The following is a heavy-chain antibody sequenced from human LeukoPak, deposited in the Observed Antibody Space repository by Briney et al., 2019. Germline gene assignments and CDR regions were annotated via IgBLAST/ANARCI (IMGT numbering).Heavy chain of an antibody. CDR2: ISSSSSYI. J-gene: IGHJ4*02. V-gene: IGHV3-21*01. CDR3: ARDRDSMVRALDY. Sequence: GGSLRLSCAASGFTFSSYSMNWVRQAPGKGLEWVSSISSSSSYIYYADSVKGRFTISRDNAKNSLYLQMNSLRAEDTAVYYCARDRDSMVRALDYWGQGTLVTVSS. D-gene: IGHD3-10*01. CDR1: GFTFSSYS.